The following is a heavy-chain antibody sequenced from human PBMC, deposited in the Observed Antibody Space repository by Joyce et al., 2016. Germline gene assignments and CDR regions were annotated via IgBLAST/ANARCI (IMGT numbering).Heavy chain of an antibody. CDR3: AGSWTFYYHMDV. D-gene: IGHD3/OR15-3a*01. V-gene: IGHV3-30*03. Sequence: QGQLVESGGGVVQPGRSLRLSCAASGFKFVEYSMHWVRQAPGKGLEWVTVISYDGNIKQYADSVKGRFTIARDNSKNTLYLQMNSLRPEDTAIYYCAGSWTFYYHMDVWGKGTTVTVSS. J-gene: IGHJ6*03. CDR1: GFKFVEYS. CDR2: ISYDGNIK.